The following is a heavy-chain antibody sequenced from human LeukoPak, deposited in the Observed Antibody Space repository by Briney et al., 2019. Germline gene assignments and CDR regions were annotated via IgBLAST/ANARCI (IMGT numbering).Heavy chain of an antibody. CDR1: GGSISSYY. D-gene: IGHD3-9*01. Sequence: PSETLSLTCTVSGGSISSYYWSWIRQPPGKGLEWIGYIYYSGSTNYNPSLKSRVTISVDTSKNQFSLKLSSVTAADTAVYYCARVGENDIATYFDYWGQGTLVTVSS. CDR3: ARVGENDIATYFDY. J-gene: IGHJ4*02. CDR2: IYYSGST. V-gene: IGHV4-59*01.